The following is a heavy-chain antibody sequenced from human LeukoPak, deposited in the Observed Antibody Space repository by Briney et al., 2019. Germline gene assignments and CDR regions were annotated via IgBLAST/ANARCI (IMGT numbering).Heavy chain of an antibody. Sequence: GGSLRLSCAASGFTFSSYAMSWVRQAPGKGLEWVSDISGGGGSTFYADSVKGRFTISRDNSKNTLYLQMHSLRAEDTAVYYCAIYSGYGTGAFDIWGQGTMVTVSS. J-gene: IGHJ3*02. CDR3: AIYSGYGTGAFDI. D-gene: IGHD5-12*01. CDR2: ISGGGGST. V-gene: IGHV3-23*01. CDR1: GFTFSSYA.